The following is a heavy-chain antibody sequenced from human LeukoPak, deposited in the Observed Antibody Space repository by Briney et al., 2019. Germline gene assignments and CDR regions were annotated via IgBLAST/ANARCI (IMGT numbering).Heavy chain of an antibody. CDR2: TYYRSYWYN. CDR1: GDSVSSNISA. J-gene: IGHJ6*03. D-gene: IGHD2-2*01. CDR3: ARVGVPAARGFDNYYYYMDV. V-gene: IGHV6-1*01. Sequence: SQTLSLTCAISGDSVSSNISAWNWIRQSPSRGLEWLGRTYYRSYWYNDYAVSVKSRITVSPDTSKNQFSLQLNSVTPEDTAVYYCARVGVPAARGFDNYYYYMDVWGKGTTVTISS.